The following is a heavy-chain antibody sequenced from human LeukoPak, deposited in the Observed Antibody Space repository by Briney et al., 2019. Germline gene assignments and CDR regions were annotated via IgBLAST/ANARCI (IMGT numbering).Heavy chain of an antibody. J-gene: IGHJ6*03. CDR2: IYYSGST. Sequence: SETLSLTCTVSGGSISSYYWSWIRQPPGKGLEWIGYIYYSGSTNYNPSLKSRVTISVDTSKNQFSLKLSSVTAADTAVYYCARDSSSSDYMDVWGKGTTVTVSS. CDR1: GGSISSYY. D-gene: IGHD6-6*01. CDR3: ARDSSSSDYMDV. V-gene: IGHV4-59*01.